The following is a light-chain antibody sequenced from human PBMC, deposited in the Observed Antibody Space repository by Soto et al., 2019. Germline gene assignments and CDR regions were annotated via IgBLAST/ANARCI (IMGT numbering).Light chain of an antibody. CDR1: QSVSSY. J-gene: IGKJ1*01. CDR2: DAS. Sequence: EIVLTQSPATLSLSPGERATLSCRASQSVSSYLAWYQQKPGQAPRLLIYDASNRATGIPARFSGSVSGTDFTLTISSLEPEDFAVYYCQQRSNWPSGTFGQGTKVEIK. CDR3: QQRSNWPSGT. V-gene: IGKV3-11*01.